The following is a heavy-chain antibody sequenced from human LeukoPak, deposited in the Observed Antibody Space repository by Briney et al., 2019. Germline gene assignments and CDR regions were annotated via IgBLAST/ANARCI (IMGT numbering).Heavy chain of an antibody. J-gene: IGHJ4*02. CDR3: TRSGYYYFFDY. CDR2: INSDGSSR. Sequence: PGGSLRLSCAGSGFTFSNYWMHWVRQAPGKGLVWVSRINSDGSSRSYADSVKGRFTISRDNAKNTVTLQMNSLRAEDTAMYYCTRSGYYYFFDYWGQGTLVTVSS. V-gene: IGHV3-74*01. CDR1: GFTFSNYW. D-gene: IGHD3-22*01.